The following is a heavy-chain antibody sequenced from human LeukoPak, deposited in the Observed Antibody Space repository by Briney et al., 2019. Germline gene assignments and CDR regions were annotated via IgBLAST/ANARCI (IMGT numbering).Heavy chain of an antibody. CDR3: AKAPHSSSWYGVYFDY. CDR1: GFTFSSYA. D-gene: IGHD6-13*01. J-gene: IGHJ4*02. V-gene: IGHV3-23*01. Sequence: GGSLRLSCAAPGFTFSSYAMSWVRQAPGKGLGWGSGISGGGGSTYYADSVKGRFTISRDNSKNTLYLQMNSLRAEDTAVYYCAKAPHSSSWYGVYFDYWGQGTLVTVSS. CDR2: ISGGGGST.